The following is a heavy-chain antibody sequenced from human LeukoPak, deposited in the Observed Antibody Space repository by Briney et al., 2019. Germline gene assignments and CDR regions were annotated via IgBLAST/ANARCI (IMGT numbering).Heavy chain of an antibody. CDR3: ARGGHRQKEF. V-gene: IGHV3-7*01. CDR2: IKHDGSDK. J-gene: IGHJ4*02. D-gene: IGHD3-10*01. Sequence: GGSLRLSCSGSGFTFSNYWMTWVRQSPGKGLEGVAIIKHDGSDKYCVDSVKGRFTISRDNAKNSLYLQMSSLRAEDTAVYYCARGGHRQKEFWGQGTLVTVSS. CDR1: GFTFSNYW.